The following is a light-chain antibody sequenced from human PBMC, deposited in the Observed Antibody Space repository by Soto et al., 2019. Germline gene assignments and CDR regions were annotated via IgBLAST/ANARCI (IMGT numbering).Light chain of an antibody. Sequence: DIQMTQSPSPLSASIGDRVTITCRASQSIDNWLAWYQQKPGKAPQLLIYDASRVQTVFPSRFTASGSGTEFTLQINTLQADDSATYFCHHYTVYPYPFGPRTTVEIK. V-gene: IGKV1-5*01. CDR1: QSIDNW. CDR2: DAS. CDR3: HHYTVYPYP. J-gene: IGKJ2*01.